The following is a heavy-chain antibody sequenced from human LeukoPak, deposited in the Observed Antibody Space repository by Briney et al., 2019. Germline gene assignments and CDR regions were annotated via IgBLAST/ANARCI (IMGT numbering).Heavy chain of an antibody. J-gene: IGHJ5*02. CDR1: GFTFDDYA. V-gene: IGHV3-9*01. CDR3: AKENHYYGSGRYQS. D-gene: IGHD3-10*01. Sequence: GGSLRLSCAASGFTFDDYAMHWVRQAPGKGLEWVSGISWNSGSIGYADSVKGRFTISRDNAKNSLYLQMNSLRAEDTALYYCAKENHYYGSGRYQSWGQGTLVTVSS. CDR2: ISWNSGSI.